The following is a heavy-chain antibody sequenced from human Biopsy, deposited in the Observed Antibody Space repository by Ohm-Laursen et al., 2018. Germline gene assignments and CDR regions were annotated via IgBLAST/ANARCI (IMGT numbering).Heavy chain of an antibody. CDR3: ARGLSSGWYGHFDV. Sequence: RSLRLSCTASGFTFGHYAMHWVRQAPGKGLEWISLIWYDGTNEDYADSVKGRFTISRDNSKNTLYLQINTLTLEDTAFYYCARGLSSGWYGHFDVWGRGTLVTVSS. CDR1: GFTFGHYA. D-gene: IGHD6-19*01. J-gene: IGHJ2*01. CDR2: IWYDGTNE. V-gene: IGHV3-33*01.